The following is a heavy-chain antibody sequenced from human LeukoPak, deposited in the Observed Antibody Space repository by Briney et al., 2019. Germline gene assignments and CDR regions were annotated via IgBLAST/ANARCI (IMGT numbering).Heavy chain of an antibody. D-gene: IGHD3-16*02. V-gene: IGHV1-18*01. CDR1: GYTFTSYG. J-gene: IGHJ4*02. CDR3: ARFMITFGGVIAKFDY. CDR2: ISAYNGNT. Sequence: GASVKVSCKASGYTFTSYGISWVRQAPGQGLEWMGWISAYNGNTNYAQKPQGRVTMTTDTSTSTAYMELRSLRSDDTAVYYCARFMITFGGVIAKFDYWGQGTLVTVSS.